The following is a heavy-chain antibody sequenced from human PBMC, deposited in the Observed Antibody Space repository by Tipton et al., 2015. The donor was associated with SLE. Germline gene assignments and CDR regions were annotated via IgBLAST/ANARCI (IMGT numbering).Heavy chain of an antibody. Sequence: SLRLSCAASGFTFSSYAMSWVRQAPGKGLEWVAVISYDGSNKYYADSVKGRFTISRDNSKNTLYLQMNSLRAEDTAVYYCARDRSYQLLTGFDYWGQGTLVTVSS. J-gene: IGHJ4*02. CDR2: ISYDGSNK. D-gene: IGHD2-2*01. CDR3: ARDRSYQLLTGFDY. V-gene: IGHV3-30-3*01. CDR1: GFTFSSYA.